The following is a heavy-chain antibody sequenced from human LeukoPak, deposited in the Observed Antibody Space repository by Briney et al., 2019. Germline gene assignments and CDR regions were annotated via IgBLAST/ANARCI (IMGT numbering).Heavy chain of an antibody. V-gene: IGHV4-4*07. D-gene: IGHD2-2*01. CDR3: ARDWSSSTSRTGWFDP. CDR2: IYTSGST. J-gene: IGHJ5*02. Sequence: SETLSLTCTVSGGSISSYYWSWIRQPAGKGLEWIGRIYTSGSTNYNPSLKSRVTMSVDTSKNQFSLKLSSVTAVDTAVYYCARDWSSSTSRTGWFDPWGQGTLVTVSS. CDR1: GGSISSYY.